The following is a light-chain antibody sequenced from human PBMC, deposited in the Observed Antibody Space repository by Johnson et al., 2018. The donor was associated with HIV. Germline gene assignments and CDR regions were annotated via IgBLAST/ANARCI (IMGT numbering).Light chain of an antibody. Sequence: QSVLTQPPSVSAAPGQKVTISCSGSSSNIGNNYVSWYQQLPGTAPKLLIYDNYKRPSGIPDRFSGSKSGTSATLGITGLQTGDEGDYYCGTWDRSLSAGGVFGTGTKVTVL. CDR2: DNY. CDR3: GTWDRSLSAGGV. CDR1: SSNIGNNY. J-gene: IGLJ1*01. V-gene: IGLV1-51*01.